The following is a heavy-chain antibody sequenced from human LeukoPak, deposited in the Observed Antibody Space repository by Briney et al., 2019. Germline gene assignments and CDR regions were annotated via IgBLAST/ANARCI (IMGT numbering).Heavy chain of an antibody. V-gene: IGHV4-4*07. J-gene: IGHJ4*02. CDR2: INTSGST. CDR1: DGSISSYY. D-gene: IGHD4-17*01. Sequence: SETLSLTCTVYDGSISSYYWSWLRQPAGKGLEVFTFINTSGSTKANPSLKSRVTMSVDTSKNQVSLILTSVTAADTAVYYCARSRSYGAYIVFFSDWGQGTLVTVSS. CDR3: ARSRSYGAYIVFFSD.